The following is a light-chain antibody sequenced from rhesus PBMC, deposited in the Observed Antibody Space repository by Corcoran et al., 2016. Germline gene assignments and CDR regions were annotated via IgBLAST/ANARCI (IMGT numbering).Light chain of an antibody. CDR2: TGS. J-gene: IGKJ1*01. CDR3: QQGYNMPHT. Sequence: DIQMTQSPSSLSASVGDKVTITCRASQGISSWLAWYQQKPGKAPKRLIYTGSSLQNGVPSRFRGRGSGTDYTLTIISLQPEDFATYYCQQGYNMPHTFSQGTKVEIK. CDR1: QGISSW. V-gene: IGKV1-18*01.